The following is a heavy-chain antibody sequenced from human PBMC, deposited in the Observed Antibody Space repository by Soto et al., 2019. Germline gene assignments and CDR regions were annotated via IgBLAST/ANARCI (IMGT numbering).Heavy chain of an antibody. J-gene: IGHJ5*02. D-gene: IGHD4-4*01. V-gene: IGHV3-30*04. Sequence: QVQLVESGGGVVQPGRSLRLSCAASGFSFRNSAMHWVRQAPGKGLEWVAMISFDGSNKYNADSVRGRFTISRDNPMNTLYLQMNSLRAEDTAVYFCARDVSPHSNPSWFDPWGQGTLVAVSS. CDR2: ISFDGSNK. CDR1: GFSFRNSA. CDR3: ARDVSPHSNPSWFDP.